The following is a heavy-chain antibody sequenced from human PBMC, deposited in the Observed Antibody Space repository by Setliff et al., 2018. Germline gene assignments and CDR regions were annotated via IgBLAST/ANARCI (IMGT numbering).Heavy chain of an antibody. J-gene: IGHJ3*02. V-gene: IGHV1-8*02. CDR1: GYTFTSYD. CDR2: MNPNSGNT. CDR3: ARGDTAMVVRAFDI. D-gene: IGHD5-18*01. Sequence: ASVKVSCKASGYTFTSYDINWVRQATGQGLEWMGWMNPNSGNTGYAQKFQGRVTMTRNTSISTAYMELSSLRSEDTAVYYCARGDTAMVVRAFDIWGQGTMGTVSS.